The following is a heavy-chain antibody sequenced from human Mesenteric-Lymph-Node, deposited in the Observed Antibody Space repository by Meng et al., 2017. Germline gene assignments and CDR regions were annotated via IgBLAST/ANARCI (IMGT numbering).Heavy chain of an antibody. J-gene: IGHJ4*02. CDR2: ISGSGADT. V-gene: IGHV3-23*04. CDR3: ANLDDSSGFYHGY. CDR1: GFDFHHYA. D-gene: IGHD3-22*01. Sequence: EVQLVESGGDVGQPGGSLRRSCAASGFDFHHYAMTWVRQAPGKGLEWVSAISGSGADTYYADSVEGRFTMSRDNSNNTMYLQMNSLRVEDSALYCCANLDDSSGFYHGYWGQGTLVTVSS.